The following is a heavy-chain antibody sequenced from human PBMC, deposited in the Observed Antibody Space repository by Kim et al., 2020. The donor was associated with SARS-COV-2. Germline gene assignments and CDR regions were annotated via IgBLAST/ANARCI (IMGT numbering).Heavy chain of an antibody. CDR3: AVDITMIVVVIPRAAFDI. Sequence: SVKVSCKASGGTFSSYAISWVRQAPGQGLEWMGGIIPIFGTANYAQKFQGRVTITADESTSTAYMELSSLRSEDTAVYYCAVDITMIVVVIPRAAFDIWGQGTMVTVSS. D-gene: IGHD3-22*01. CDR2: IIPIFGTA. CDR1: GGTFSSYA. V-gene: IGHV1-69*13. J-gene: IGHJ3*02.